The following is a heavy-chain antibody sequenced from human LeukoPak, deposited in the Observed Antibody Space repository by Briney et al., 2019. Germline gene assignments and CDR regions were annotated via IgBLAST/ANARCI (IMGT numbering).Heavy chain of an antibody. CDR2: ISGSGGST. V-gene: IGHV3-23*01. D-gene: IGHD4-17*01. Sequence: GGSLRLSCAASGFTFSSYAMSWVRQAPGKGLEWVSAISGSGGSTYYADSVKGRFTISRDNSKNTLYLQMNSLRAEDTAVYYCARGRGTTVTTSTDAFDIWGQGTMVTVSS. CDR3: ARGRGTTVTTSTDAFDI. CDR1: GFTFSSYA. J-gene: IGHJ3*02.